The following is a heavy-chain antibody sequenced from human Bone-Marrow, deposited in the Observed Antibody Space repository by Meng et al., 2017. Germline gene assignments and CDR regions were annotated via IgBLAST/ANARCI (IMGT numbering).Heavy chain of an antibody. J-gene: IGHJ4*02. D-gene: IGHD3-9*01. Sequence: QLQLQESGSGLVKPSQTLSLTCTVSGGSISSSSYYWGWIRQPPGKGLEWIGSIYYSGSTYYNPSLKSRVTISVDTSKNQFSLKLSSVTAADTAVYYCARNFDWGFDYWGQGTLVTVSS. V-gene: IGHV4-39*01. CDR1: GGSISSSSYY. CDR3: ARNFDWGFDY. CDR2: IYYSGST.